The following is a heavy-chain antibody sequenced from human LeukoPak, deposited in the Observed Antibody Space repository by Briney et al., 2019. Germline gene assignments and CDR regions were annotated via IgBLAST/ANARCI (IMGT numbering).Heavy chain of an antibody. D-gene: IGHD3-9*01. J-gene: IGHJ4*02. CDR3: ARGGSNYDVLTGYSYFDY. Sequence: PGGSLRLSCAPSGFTFSSYSMNWVRQAPGKGLDWVSSISSSSSYIYYADSVKGRFTISRDNDKNSLYLQMNSLRAEDTAVYYCARGGSNYDVLTGYSYFDYWGQGTLVTVSS. CDR1: GFTFSSYS. CDR2: ISSSSSYI. V-gene: IGHV3-21*01.